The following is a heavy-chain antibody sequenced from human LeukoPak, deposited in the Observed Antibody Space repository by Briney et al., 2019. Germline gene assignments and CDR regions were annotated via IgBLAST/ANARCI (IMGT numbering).Heavy chain of an antibody. D-gene: IGHD6-13*01. CDR3: AREDASSSDY. CDR2: ISSSGRTI. CDR1: GFTFNNYD. J-gene: IGHJ4*02. V-gene: IGHV3-48*03. Sequence: GGSLRLSCAASGFTFNNYDMNWVRQAPGKGLEWVSYISSSGRTIYYADSVKGRFTISRDNAKNSLYLQMNSLRADDTAVYYCAREDASSSDYWGQGTLVTVSS.